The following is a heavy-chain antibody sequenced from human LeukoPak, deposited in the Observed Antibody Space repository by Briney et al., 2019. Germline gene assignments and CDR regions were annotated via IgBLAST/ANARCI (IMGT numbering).Heavy chain of an antibody. CDR2: INHSGST. CDR1: GGSFSGYY. D-gene: IGHD6-13*01. Sequence: SETLSLTCAVYGGSFSGYYWSWIRQPPGKGLEWIGEINHSGSTNYNPSLKSRVTISVDTSKNQFSLKLSSVTAADTAVYYCARQLAAHPTSYYFDYWGQGTLVTVSS. J-gene: IGHJ4*02. CDR3: ARQLAAHPTSYYFDY. V-gene: IGHV4-34*01.